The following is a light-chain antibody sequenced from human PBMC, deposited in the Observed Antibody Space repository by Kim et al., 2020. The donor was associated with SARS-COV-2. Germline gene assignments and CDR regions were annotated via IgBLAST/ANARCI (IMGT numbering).Light chain of an antibody. Sequence: VALGQTDRSKCQGDSLRSDYATVYQQKPGQDPILVIYGKNNRPSGNPDRFSGSSSGNTASLTSTGTQAGDEADYYWNSRDSHDNGVCGGGTQLAVL. CDR3: NSRDSHDNGV. J-gene: IGLJ2*01. CDR1: SLRSDY. CDR2: GKN. V-gene: IGLV3-19*01.